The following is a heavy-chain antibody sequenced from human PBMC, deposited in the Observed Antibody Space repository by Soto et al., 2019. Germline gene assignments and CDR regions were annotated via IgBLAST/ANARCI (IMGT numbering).Heavy chain of an antibody. D-gene: IGHD1-26*01. J-gene: IGHJ4*02. CDR3: ARGMRWEQLVEF. CDR1: GVSVSTNY. V-gene: IGHV3-53*01. Sequence: EVQLVESGGGLIQPGGSLRLSCVASGVSVSTNYMSWVRQAPGKGLEWVSVMYSGGSTFYADSVKGRFTMSREISKNTLYLQINSLKAEATAVYYCARGMRWEQLVEFWGQGTLVTVSS. CDR2: MYSGGST.